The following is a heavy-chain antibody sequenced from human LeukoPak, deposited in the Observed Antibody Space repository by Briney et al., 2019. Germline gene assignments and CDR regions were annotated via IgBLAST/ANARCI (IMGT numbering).Heavy chain of an antibody. CDR3: ARQRAERITMIVVFDY. Sequence: PSETLSLTCTVSGGSISSSSYYWGWIRQPPGKGLEWIGSIYYSGGTYYNPSLKSRVTISVDTSKNQFSLKLSSVTAADTAVYYCARQRAERITMIVVFDYWGQGTLVTVSS. J-gene: IGHJ4*02. V-gene: IGHV4-39*01. CDR1: GGSISSSSYY. D-gene: IGHD3-22*01. CDR2: IYYSGGT.